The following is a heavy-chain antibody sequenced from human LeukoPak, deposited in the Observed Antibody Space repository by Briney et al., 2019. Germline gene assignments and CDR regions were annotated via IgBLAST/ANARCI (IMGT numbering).Heavy chain of an antibody. J-gene: IGHJ4*02. CDR3: ARGGPTVTPADY. D-gene: IGHD4-17*01. Sequence: GGSLRLSCAASAFTFSNYWVNWVRQAPGKGLEWVANINQDGSVRNYVDSVKGRFTISRDNTKNSVYLQMNSLGAEDTGVYYCARGGPTVTPADYWGQGTLVTVSS. CDR1: AFTFSNYW. CDR2: INQDGSVR. V-gene: IGHV3-7*04.